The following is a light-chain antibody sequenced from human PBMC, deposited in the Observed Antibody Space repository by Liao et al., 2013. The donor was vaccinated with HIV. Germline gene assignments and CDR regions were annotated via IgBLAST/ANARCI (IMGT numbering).Light chain of an antibody. V-gene: IGLV3-1*01. CDR1: RLWEKY. J-gene: IGLJ3*02. CDR3: QAWDSSTGV. CDR2: QHA. Sequence: SYELTQPPSVSVSPGQTASITCSGDRLWEKYVSWYQQKPGQSPVLIIYQHAKRPSGIPERFSGSTSGNTATLTISGTQAMDEAAYYCQAWDSSTGVFGGGTKLTVL.